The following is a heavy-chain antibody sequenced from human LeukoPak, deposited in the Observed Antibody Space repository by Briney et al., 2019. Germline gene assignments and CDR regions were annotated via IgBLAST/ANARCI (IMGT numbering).Heavy chain of an antibody. D-gene: IGHD5-12*01. Sequence: GGSLRLSCAASGFTFSSYSMNWVRQAPGKGLEWVSSISSSSSYIYYADSVKGRLTISRDNAKNSLYLQMNSLRAEDTAVYYCASSLYSGYVRNWGQGTLVTVSS. CDR1: GFTFSSYS. V-gene: IGHV3-21*01. CDR3: ASSLYSGYVRN. J-gene: IGHJ4*02. CDR2: ISSSSSYI.